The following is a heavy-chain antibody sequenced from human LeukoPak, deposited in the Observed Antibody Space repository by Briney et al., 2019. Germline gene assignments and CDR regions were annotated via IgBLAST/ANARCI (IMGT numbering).Heavy chain of an antibody. CDR3: ARGPDTTLYYDFWSGYSGFDP. CDR2: IYYSGST. D-gene: IGHD3-3*01. V-gene: IGHV4-59*01. J-gene: IGHJ5*02. Sequence: PSETLSLTCTVSGGSISSYYWSWIRQPPGKGLEWIGYIYYSGSTNYNPSLKSRVTISVDTSKNQFSLKLSSVTAADTAMYYCARGPDTTLYYDFWSGYSGFDPWGQGTLVTVSS. CDR1: GGSISSYY.